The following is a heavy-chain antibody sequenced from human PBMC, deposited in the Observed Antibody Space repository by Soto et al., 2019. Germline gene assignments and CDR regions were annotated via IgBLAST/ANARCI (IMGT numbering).Heavy chain of an antibody. Sequence: SGPTLVNPTQTLTLTCTFSGFSLSTSGVGVGWIRQPPGKALEWLALIYWNDDKRYSPSLKSRLTITKDTSKNQVVITMSNMDPVDTATYYCTHFTGYEQFEYWGQGTLVTVSS. CDR3: THFTGYEQFEY. CDR2: IYWNDDK. J-gene: IGHJ4*02. CDR1: GFSLSTSGVG. V-gene: IGHV2-5*01. D-gene: IGHD5-12*01.